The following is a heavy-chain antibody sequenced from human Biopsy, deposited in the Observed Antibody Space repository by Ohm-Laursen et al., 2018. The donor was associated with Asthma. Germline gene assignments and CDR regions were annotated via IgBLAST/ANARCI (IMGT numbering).Heavy chain of an antibody. D-gene: IGHD5-12*01. J-gene: IGHJ6*02. CDR2: LIPVLGTA. V-gene: IGHV1-69*13. CDR3: ARGYSGTDRIVYYYSGMEV. Sequence: SVKVSCKASGDSLGSFINYAISWVRQAPRQGLEWMGGLIPVLGTADYAPMFEGRVTITADESMSTAYLELTSLRFEDTAVYYCARGYSGTDRIVYYYSGMEVWGQGTTVTVSS. CDR1: GDSLGSFINYA.